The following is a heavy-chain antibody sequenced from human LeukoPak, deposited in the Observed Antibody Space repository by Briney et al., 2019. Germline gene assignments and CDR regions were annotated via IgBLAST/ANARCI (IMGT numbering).Heavy chain of an antibody. V-gene: IGHV4-59*01. Sequence: PSETLSLTCTVSGGPISSYYWSWIRQPPGKGLEWIGYIYYSGSTNYNPSLKSRVTISVDTSKNQFSLKLSSVTAADTAVYYCARVGSNYGFDYWGQGTLVTVSS. J-gene: IGHJ4*02. CDR1: GGPISSYY. CDR3: ARVGSNYGFDY. CDR2: IYYSGST. D-gene: IGHD4-11*01.